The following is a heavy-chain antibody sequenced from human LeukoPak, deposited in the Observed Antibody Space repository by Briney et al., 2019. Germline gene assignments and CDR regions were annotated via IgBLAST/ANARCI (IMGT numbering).Heavy chain of an antibody. Sequence: GESLNISCQGSGYRFATYWIGWVRQMPGKGLEWMGIIYPPDSDAKYSPSFQGLVTIPADKSINTAYLQWKSLKAADAAMYYCARLSDYGFNWFDPWGQGTLVTVSS. CDR1: GYRFATYW. CDR2: IYPPDSDA. D-gene: IGHD3-3*01. V-gene: IGHV5-51*01. CDR3: ARLSDYGFNWFDP. J-gene: IGHJ5*02.